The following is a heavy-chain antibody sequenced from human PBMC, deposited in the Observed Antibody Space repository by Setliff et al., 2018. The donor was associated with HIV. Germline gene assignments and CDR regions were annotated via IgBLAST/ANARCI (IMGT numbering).Heavy chain of an antibody. V-gene: IGHV3-74*01. CDR3: VRGSGYYYFEN. J-gene: IGHJ4*02. Sequence: PGGSLRLSCAASGFTFSSYWMHWVRQAPGKGLVWVFGMNTDGRSTRYADSVKGRFTISRDNAKNMLYLQMNSLSADATAVYYCVRGSGYYYFENWGQGALVTVSS. CDR1: GFTFSSYW. CDR2: MNTDGRST. D-gene: IGHD3-22*01.